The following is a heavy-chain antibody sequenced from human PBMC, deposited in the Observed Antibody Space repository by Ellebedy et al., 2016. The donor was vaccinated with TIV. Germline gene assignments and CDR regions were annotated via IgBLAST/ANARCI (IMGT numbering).Heavy chain of an antibody. D-gene: IGHD3-22*01. CDR1: GYTFTTYG. Sequence: AASVKVSCKASGYTFTTYGISWVRQAPGQGLEWMGWISAYNGNRNYAQKLQGRVTMTTDTSTSTAYMELRSLRSDDTAVYYCARNYYDASGSDYWGQGTLVTVSS. V-gene: IGHV1-18*04. J-gene: IGHJ4*02. CDR3: ARNYYDASGSDY. CDR2: ISAYNGNR.